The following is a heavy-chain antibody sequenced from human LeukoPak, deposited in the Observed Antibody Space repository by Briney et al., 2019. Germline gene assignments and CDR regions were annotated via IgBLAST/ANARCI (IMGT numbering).Heavy chain of an antibody. Sequence: GSSVKVSCKASGGTFSSYTISWVRQAPGQGLEWMGWISAYNGNTNYAQKLQGRVTMTTDTSTSTAYMELRSLRSDDTAVYYCARDPGGWYYSDYYFDYWGQGTLVTVSS. V-gene: IGHV1-18*01. D-gene: IGHD6-19*01. CDR3: ARDPGGWYYSDYYFDY. CDR1: GGTFSSYT. CDR2: ISAYNGNT. J-gene: IGHJ4*02.